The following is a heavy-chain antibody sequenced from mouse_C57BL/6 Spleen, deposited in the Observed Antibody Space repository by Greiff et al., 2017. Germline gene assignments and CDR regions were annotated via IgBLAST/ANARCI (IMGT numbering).Heavy chain of an antibody. V-gene: IGHV1-55*01. J-gene: IGHJ3*01. CDR3: ARYLYDYDGFAY. CDR1: GYTFTSYW. Sequence: QVQLQQPGAELVKPGASVKMSCKASGYTFTSYWITWVKQRPGQGLEWIGDIYPGSGSTNYNEQFKSKATLTVDTSSSTAYMQLSSLTSEASAVYYCARYLYDYDGFAYWGQGTLVTVSA. CDR2: IYPGSGST. D-gene: IGHD2-4*01.